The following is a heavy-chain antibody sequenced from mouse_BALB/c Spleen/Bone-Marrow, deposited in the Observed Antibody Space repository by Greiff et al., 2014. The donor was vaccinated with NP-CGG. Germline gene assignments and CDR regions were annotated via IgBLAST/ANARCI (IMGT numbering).Heavy chain of an antibody. D-gene: IGHD2-4*01. J-gene: IGHJ4*01. CDR2: IWGDGST. CDR3: ARDSFLITRALDY. V-gene: IGHV2-6-7*01. CDR1: GFSLTGYG. Sequence: VQLQQSGPGLVAPSQSLSITCTVSGFSLTGYGVSWVRQSPGKGLEWLGMIWGDGSTDYNPVLKSRLSISKDNSKSQVFLKMNSLQTDDTARYYCARDSFLITRALDYWGQGTSVTVSS.